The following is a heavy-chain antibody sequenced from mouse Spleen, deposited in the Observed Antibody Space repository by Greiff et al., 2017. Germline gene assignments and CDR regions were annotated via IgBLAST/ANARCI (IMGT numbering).Heavy chain of an antibody. CDR3: ARRLGDYFDY. V-gene: IGHV7-3*01. Sequence: EVMLVESGGGLVQPGGSLSLSCAASGFTFTDYYMSWVRQPPGKALEWLGFIRNKANGYTTEYSASVKGRFTISRDNSQSILYLQMNALRAEDSATYYCARRLGDYFDYWGQGTTLTVSS. D-gene: IGHD3-2*02. CDR2: IRNKANGYTT. CDR1: GFTFTDYY. J-gene: IGHJ2*01.